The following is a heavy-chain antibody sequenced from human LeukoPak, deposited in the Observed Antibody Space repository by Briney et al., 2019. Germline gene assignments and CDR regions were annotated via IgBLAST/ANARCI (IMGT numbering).Heavy chain of an antibody. D-gene: IGHD3-16*01. V-gene: IGHV4-34*01. CDR1: GGSFSGYY. CDR3: ARGHYVSGIDP. Sequence: SETLSLTCAVYGGSFSGYYWSWIRQPPGKGLEWIGEINHSGSTNYNPFLKSRVTISVDTSKNQFSLKLSSVTAADTAVYYCARGHYVSGIDPWGQGTLVTVSS. CDR2: INHSGST. J-gene: IGHJ5*02.